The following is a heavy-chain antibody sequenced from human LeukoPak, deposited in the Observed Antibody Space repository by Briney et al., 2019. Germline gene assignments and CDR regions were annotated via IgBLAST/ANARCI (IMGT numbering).Heavy chain of an antibody. J-gene: IGHJ4*02. CDR3: AITGESSNWFLYFDY. V-gene: IGHV3-53*01. CDR2: IYTDGST. Sequence: PGGSLRLSCAASEFTVSSHYMSWARQAPGKGLEWVSVIYTDGSTFYADSVKGRFTISRDNSKNTLYLQMNSLRAEDTAVYYCAITGESSNWFLYFDYWGQGTLVTVSS. CDR1: EFTVSSHY. D-gene: IGHD3-16*01.